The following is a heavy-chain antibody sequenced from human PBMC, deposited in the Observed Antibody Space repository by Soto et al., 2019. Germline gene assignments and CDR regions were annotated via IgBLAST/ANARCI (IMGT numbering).Heavy chain of an antibody. V-gene: IGHV3-7*01. CDR3: ARDRFESGSGSVSYYYYGMDV. J-gene: IGHJ6*02. CDR1: GFTFSSYW. D-gene: IGHD3-10*01. Sequence: EVQLVESGGGLVQPGGSLILSCAASGFTFSSYWMSWVRQAPGKGLEWVANIKQDGSEKYYVDSVKGRFTISRDNAKNSLYLQMNSLTAEDTAVYYCARDRFESGSGSVSYYYYGMDVWGQGTTVTVSS. CDR2: IKQDGSEK.